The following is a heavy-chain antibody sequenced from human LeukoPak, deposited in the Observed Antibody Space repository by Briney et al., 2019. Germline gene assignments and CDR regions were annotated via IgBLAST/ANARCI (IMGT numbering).Heavy chain of an antibody. CDR1: EDTFTGYY. D-gene: IGHD2-2*01. CDR3: ATDHCTRTNCYEDYYHGMDV. V-gene: IGHV1-2*02. Sequence: ASVRVSCQASEDTFTGYYIHWVRQAPGQGLEWMGVVNPNNGVTEYAQEFQGRVAMTRDTSLSTAYMELSRLRSDDTAVYYCATDHCTRTNCYEDYYHGMDVWGQGTTVTVSS. CDR2: VNPNNGVT. J-gene: IGHJ6*02.